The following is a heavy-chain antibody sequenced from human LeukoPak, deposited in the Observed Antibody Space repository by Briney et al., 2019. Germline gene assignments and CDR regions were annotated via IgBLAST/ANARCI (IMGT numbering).Heavy chain of an antibody. CDR2: INSDSGGT. CDR3: TREARAGNWFDP. D-gene: IGHD5-12*01. J-gene: IGHJ5*02. Sequence: ASVKVSCKASGYTFTDYYIHWVRQAPGQGLEWVGWINSDSGGTNYAQKFQGRVTMTRDTSISTVYMELSRLRSDDTAVFYCTREARAGNWFDPWGQGTLVTVSS. CDR1: GYTFTDYY. V-gene: IGHV1-2*02.